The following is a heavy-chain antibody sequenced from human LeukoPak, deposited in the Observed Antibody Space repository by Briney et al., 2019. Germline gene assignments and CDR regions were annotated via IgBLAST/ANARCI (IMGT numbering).Heavy chain of an antibody. CDR2: ISGHTGNT. CDR1: GYTFSTYG. V-gene: IGHV1-18*01. J-gene: IGHJ4*02. Sequence: GASVKVSCKTSGYTFSTYGVTWARQAPGQGFQWMGWISGHTGNTKYAENFQGRISLTTDTSATTAYMELRSLTSDDTAVYYCARDLSSGGWTLEFDYWGQGSLVTVAS. D-gene: IGHD1-1*01. CDR3: ARDLSSGGWTLEFDY.